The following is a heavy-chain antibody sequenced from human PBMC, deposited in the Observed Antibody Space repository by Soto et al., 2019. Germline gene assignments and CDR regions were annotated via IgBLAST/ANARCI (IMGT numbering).Heavy chain of an antibody. D-gene: IGHD3-3*01. V-gene: IGHV1-46*01. Sequence: QLHLVQSGAVVKKPGASVTVSCSASGYPVTAYYMHWVRQPPGRGLEWMGGINPATGAERYTQTFQGRVTMTRDTSTSTVLMELSGLTSEDTAVFYCARGGGVGVARSAAFDMWGQGTLVTVAS. J-gene: IGHJ3*02. CDR2: INPATGAE. CDR3: ARGGGVGVARSAAFDM. CDR1: GYPVTAYY.